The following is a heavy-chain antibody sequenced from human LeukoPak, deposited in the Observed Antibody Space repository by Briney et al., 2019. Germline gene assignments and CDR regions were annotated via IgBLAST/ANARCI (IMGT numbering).Heavy chain of an antibody. J-gene: IGHJ4*02. CDR2: ISSRSSYT. Sequence: GGSLRLSCAASGFSLISYNMNWVRQAPGKGLEWVSSISSRSSYTCYADPVKGRFTISRDNAKNSLYLQMDSLRAEDTAVYYCARDPAYGDDRYFDYWGQGTLVTVSS. D-gene: IGHD4-17*01. V-gene: IGHV3-21*01. CDR1: GFSLISYN. CDR3: ARDPAYGDDRYFDY.